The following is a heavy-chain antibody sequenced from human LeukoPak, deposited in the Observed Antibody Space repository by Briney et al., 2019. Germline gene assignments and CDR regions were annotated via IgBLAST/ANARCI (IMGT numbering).Heavy chain of an antibody. CDR3: AREVGYCSSTSCYSGDAFDI. CDR2: IKQDGSEK. D-gene: IGHD2-2*01. CDR1: GFTFSSYW. Sequence: PGGSLRLSCAASGFTFSSYWMSWVRQAPGKGLEWVANIKQDGSEKYYVDSVKGRFTISRDNAKNSLYLQMNNLRAEDTAVYYCAREVGYCSSTSCYSGDAFDIWGQGTMVTVSS. V-gene: IGHV3-7*01. J-gene: IGHJ3*02.